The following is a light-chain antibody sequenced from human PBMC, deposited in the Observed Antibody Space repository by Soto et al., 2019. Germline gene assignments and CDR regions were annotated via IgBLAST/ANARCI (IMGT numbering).Light chain of an antibody. CDR2: KAS. Sequence: EVVMTQSPLFLPVTLGQPASISCRSSQSLVYSDGIAYLSWFQQRPGQSPRRLIYKASNRDSGVPDRFSGSGSVTDLTLQINRVEAEDVGVYYCMQGTRWRPTCGRGTRVEIK. V-gene: IGKV2-30*01. CDR3: MQGTRWRPT. CDR1: QSLVYSDGIAY. J-gene: IGKJ1*01.